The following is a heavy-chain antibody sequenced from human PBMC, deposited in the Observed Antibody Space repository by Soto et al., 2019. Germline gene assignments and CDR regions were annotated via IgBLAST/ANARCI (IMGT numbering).Heavy chain of an antibody. V-gene: IGHV3-23*01. J-gene: IGHJ4*02. CDR2: IRGSGGTT. Sequence: GGSLRLSCAASGFTFSSYAMGWVRQAPGKGLEWVSVIRGSGGTTYYADSLKGRFTISRDDSKNTLYLQMNSLRAGDTAVYYCARPVMITFGGVIAPTYYFDNWGQGTLVTVSS. D-gene: IGHD3-16*01. CDR3: ARPVMITFGGVIAPTYYFDN. CDR1: GFTFSSYA.